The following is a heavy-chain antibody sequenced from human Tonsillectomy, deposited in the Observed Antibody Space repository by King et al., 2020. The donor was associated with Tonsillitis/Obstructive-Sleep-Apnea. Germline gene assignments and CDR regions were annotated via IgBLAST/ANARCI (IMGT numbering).Heavy chain of an antibody. Sequence: QLQESGPGLVKPSETLSLTCTVSGGSISSYYWSWIRQPPGKGLEWIGYIYYSGSTNYNPSLKSRVTISVDTSKNQFSLKLSSVTAADTAFYYCARHGLYQDSRVHRFDPWGQGTLVTVSS. CDR3: ARHGLYQDSRVHRFDP. V-gene: IGHV4-59*08. D-gene: IGHD6-13*01. CDR1: GGSISSYY. CDR2: IYYSGST. J-gene: IGHJ5*02.